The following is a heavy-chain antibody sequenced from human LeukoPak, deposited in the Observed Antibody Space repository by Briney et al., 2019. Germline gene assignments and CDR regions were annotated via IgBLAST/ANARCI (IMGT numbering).Heavy chain of an antibody. Sequence: SETLSLTCAVYGESFSGYYWSWIRQPPGKGLEWIGEINHSGSTNYNPSLKSRVTISVDTSKNQFSLKLSSVTAADTAVYYCARCVPRWLVKSWGQGTLVTVSS. CDR2: INHSGST. CDR3: ARCVPRWLVKS. CDR1: GESFSGYY. J-gene: IGHJ5*02. D-gene: IGHD6-19*01. V-gene: IGHV4-34*01.